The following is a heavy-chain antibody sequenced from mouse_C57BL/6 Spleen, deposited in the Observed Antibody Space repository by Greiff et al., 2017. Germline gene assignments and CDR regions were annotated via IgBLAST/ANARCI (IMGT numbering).Heavy chain of an antibody. CDR3: ARSKYEDGDV. CDR2: INPNSGST. Sequence: QVKLQQPGAELVKPGASVKLSCKASGYTFTSYWMNWVKQRPGQGLEWIGMINPNSGSTNYNEQFKSKATLTVDKSSSTASMQLSSLTSENSSVYYCARSKYEDGDVWGTGTTVTVSS. J-gene: IGHJ1*03. CDR1: GYTFTSYW. D-gene: IGHD2-14*01. V-gene: IGHV1-64*01.